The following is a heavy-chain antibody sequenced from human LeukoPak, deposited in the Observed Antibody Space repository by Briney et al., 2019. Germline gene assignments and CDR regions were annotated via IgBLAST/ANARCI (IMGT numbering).Heavy chain of an antibody. CDR2: ISYDGSNK. CDR3: TSYVGDY. D-gene: IGHD2-15*01. Sequence: PGRSLRLSCAASGFTFSSYGMHWVRQAPGKGLEWVAVISYDGSNKYYADSVKGRFTISRDNSKNTLYLQMNSLRAEDTAVYYCTSYVGDYWGQGTLVTVSS. CDR1: GFTFSSYG. J-gene: IGHJ4*02. V-gene: IGHV3-30*03.